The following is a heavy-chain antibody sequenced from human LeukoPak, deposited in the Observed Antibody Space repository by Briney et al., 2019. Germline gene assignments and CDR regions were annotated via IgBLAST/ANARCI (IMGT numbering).Heavy chain of an antibody. D-gene: IGHD3-10*01. J-gene: IGHJ5*02. Sequence: SETLSLTCTVSGGSISSYYWSWIRQPAGKGLEWIGRIYTSGRTNYNPSLKSRVNMSVDTSKNQFSLKLSSVTAADTAVYYCARDGIYYYGTLENWFDHWGQGTLVTVSS. CDR1: GGSISSYY. CDR3: ARDGIYYYGTLENWFDH. CDR2: IYTSGRT. V-gene: IGHV4-4*07.